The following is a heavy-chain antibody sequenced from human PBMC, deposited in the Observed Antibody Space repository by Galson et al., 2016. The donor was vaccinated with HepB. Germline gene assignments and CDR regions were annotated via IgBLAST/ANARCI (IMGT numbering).Heavy chain of an antibody. CDR2: ISHDGSHK. CDR3: AKDRRPSNGDLLPADL. V-gene: IGHV3-30*18. D-gene: IGHD2-8*01. J-gene: IGHJ5*02. Sequence: GFTFSSYAMHWVRQAPGKGLEWVAVISHDGSHKFYADSVKGRFTISRDNSRNTVYLEMNSLRAEDTAVYYCAKDRRPSNGDLLPADLWGQGTLVTVSS. CDR1: GFTFSSYA.